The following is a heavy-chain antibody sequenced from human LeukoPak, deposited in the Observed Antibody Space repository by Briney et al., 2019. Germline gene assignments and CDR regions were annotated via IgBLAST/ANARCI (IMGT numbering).Heavy chain of an antibody. CDR3: VIDGSDAFDEIDL. D-gene: IGHD3-9*01. CDR2: VYYTGST. CDR1: GGSMNSSSYY. J-gene: IGHJ4*02. Sequence: SETLSLTCSVSGGSMNSSSYYWAWIRQPPGKGLEWIGNVYYTGSTYYKSSLKSRVTISLDMSKNHFSLKLSSVTAADTAVYFCVIDGSDAFDEIDLWGQGNPGHRLL. V-gene: IGHV4-39*07.